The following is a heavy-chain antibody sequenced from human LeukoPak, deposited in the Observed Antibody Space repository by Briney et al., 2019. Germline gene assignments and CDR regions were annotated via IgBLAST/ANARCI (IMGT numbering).Heavy chain of an antibody. V-gene: IGHV1-46*01. CDR3: AVEAAAGPHFDY. CDR1: GDTFTSYY. D-gene: IGHD6-13*01. CDR2: INPSGGST. Sequence: ASVKVSCKASGDTFTSYYMHWVRQAPGQGLEWMGIINPSGGSTSYAQKFQGRVTMTRDTSTSTVCMELSSLRSEDTAVYYCAVEAAAGPHFDYWGQGTLVTVSS. J-gene: IGHJ4*02.